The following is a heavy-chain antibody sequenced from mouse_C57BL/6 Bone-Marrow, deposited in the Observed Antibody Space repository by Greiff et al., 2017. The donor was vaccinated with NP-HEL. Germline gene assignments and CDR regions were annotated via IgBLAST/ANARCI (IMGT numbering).Heavy chain of an antibody. CDR1: GYAFSSYW. CDR2: IYPGVGDT. Sequence: SGASVKISCKASGYAFSSYWMNWVKQRPGKGLEWLGQIYPGVGDTNYNGKFKGKATLTADKSPSTAYMQLSSLTSETSAVYFCANYYSSGYRYAMDYWGQGTSVTVSS. CDR3: ANYYSSGYRYAMDY. V-gene: IGHV1-80*01. J-gene: IGHJ4*01. D-gene: IGHD1-1*01.